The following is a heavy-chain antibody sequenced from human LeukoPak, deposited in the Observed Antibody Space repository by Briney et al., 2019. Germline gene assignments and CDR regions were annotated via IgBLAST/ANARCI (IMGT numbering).Heavy chain of an antibody. CDR1: GGSISSGGYS. CDR3: ARSVKVSFDY. V-gene: IGHV4-30-2*01. J-gene: IGHJ4*02. D-gene: IGHD2-8*01. Sequence: SETLSLTCAVSGGSISSGGYSWSWIRQPPGKGLEWTGYIYHSGSTYYNPSLKSRVTISVDRSKNQFSLKLSSVTAADTAVYYCARSVKVSFDYWGQGTLVTVSS. CDR2: IYHSGST.